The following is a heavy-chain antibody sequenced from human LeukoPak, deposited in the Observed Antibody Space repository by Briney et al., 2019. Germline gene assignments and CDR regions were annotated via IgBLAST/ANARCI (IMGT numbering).Heavy chain of an antibody. CDR1: GFTVSSDY. J-gene: IGHJ4*02. Sequence: GGSLRLSCAASGFTVSSDYMNWVRQAPGKGLEWVSVIQSGGTTYYADSVKGRFTISRDISKNTLYLQMDSLRAEDTAVYFCAKQAGWGGYFSFLPFDFWGRGTLVTVSS. CDR3: AKQAGWGGYFSFLPFDF. D-gene: IGHD3-3*01. V-gene: IGHV3-53*01. CDR2: IQSGGTT.